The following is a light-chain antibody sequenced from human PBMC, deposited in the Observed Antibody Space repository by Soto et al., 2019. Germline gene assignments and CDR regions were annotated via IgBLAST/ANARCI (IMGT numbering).Light chain of an antibody. Sequence: DIQMTQSPSTLSASVGDRVTITCRASQSVTTWLAWYQQKPGKAPKVLIYQASNLQSGVPSRFRGSGSGTEFTLTIDSLLPDDFATYYCQQYNTFSPYTFGQGTRLEIK. CDR1: QSVTTW. J-gene: IGKJ2*01. CDR2: QAS. CDR3: QQYNTFSPYT. V-gene: IGKV1-5*03.